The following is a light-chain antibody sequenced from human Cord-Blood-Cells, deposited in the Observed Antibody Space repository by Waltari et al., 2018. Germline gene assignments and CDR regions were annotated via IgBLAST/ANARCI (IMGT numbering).Light chain of an antibody. CDR1: SSDVGGYNY. J-gene: IGLJ1*01. V-gene: IGLV2-14*01. Sequence: QSALTQPASVSGSPGQSITISCTGTSSDVGGYNYVSWYQQHPGKAPKLMIYDVSNRPSGVSTRFSRSKSGNTASLTISGLQAEDEADYYCSSYTSSSTPYVFGTGTKVTVL. CDR2: DVS. CDR3: SSYTSSSTPYV.